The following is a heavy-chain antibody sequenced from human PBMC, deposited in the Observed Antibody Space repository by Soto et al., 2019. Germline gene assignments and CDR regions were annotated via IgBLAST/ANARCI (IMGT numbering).Heavy chain of an antibody. V-gene: IGHV3-74*01. J-gene: IGHJ4*02. CDR2: ISTDESST. CDR1: GFTFSNYW. Sequence: EVQLVESGGGLVQPGGSLRLSCVASGFTFSNYWMHWVRQAPGKGLVWVSRISTDESSTNYADSVTGRFTISRDNAMNTLYLQMNSLRAEYTAGYYCARDNWTSYWGQGTLVTVSS. CDR3: ARDNWTSY. D-gene: IGHD1-20*01.